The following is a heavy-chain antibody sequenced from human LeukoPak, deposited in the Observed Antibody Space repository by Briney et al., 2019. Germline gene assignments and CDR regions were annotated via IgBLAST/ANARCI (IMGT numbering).Heavy chain of an antibody. V-gene: IGHV4-61*02. CDR2: IYTSGST. CDR1: GGSISSGSYY. J-gene: IGHJ6*02. CDR3: ARDSYDFWSGSYYYYGMDV. D-gene: IGHD3-3*01. Sequence: SQTLSLTCTVSGGSISSGSYYWSWIRQPARKGLEWIGRIYTSGSTNYNPSLKSRVTISVDTSKNQFSLKLSSVTAADTAVYYCARDSYDFWSGSYYYYGMDVWGQGTTVTVSS.